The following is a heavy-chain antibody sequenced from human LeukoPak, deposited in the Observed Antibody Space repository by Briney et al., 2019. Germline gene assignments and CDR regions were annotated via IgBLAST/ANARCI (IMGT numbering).Heavy chain of an antibody. D-gene: IGHD2-15*01. CDR2: ISGSGGST. J-gene: IGHJ4*02. V-gene: IGHV3-23*01. CDR3: AKDYCSGGSCYSGLDY. CDR1: GFTFSRYA. Sequence: PGGSLRLSSAASGFTFSRYAMSWVRQAPGKGLEWVSVISGSGGSTYYADSVKGRFTISRDNSKNTLYLQMNSLRAEDTAVYYCAKDYCSGGSCYSGLDYWGQGTLVTVSS.